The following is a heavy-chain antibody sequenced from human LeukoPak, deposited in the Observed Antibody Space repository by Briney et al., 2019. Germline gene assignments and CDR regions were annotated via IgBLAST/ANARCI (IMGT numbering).Heavy chain of an antibody. J-gene: IGHJ3*02. CDR3: ARACGGDCYSTLNAFDI. V-gene: IGHV3-53*01. D-gene: IGHD2-21*02. CDR2: IYNDGRT. CDR1: GFTVDGSY. Sequence: GGSLRLPCAASGFTVDGSYMSWVRQAPGKGLEWVSLIYNDGRTSYADSVRGRFTISRDNSKNTLCLQMNSLRAEDTAVYYCARACGGDCYSTLNAFDIWGQGTMVTVSS.